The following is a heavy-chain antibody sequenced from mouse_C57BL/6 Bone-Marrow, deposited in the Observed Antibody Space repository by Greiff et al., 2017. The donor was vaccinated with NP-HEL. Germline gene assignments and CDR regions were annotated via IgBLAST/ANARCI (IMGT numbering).Heavy chain of an antibody. J-gene: IGHJ4*01. Sequence: VQLKESGPGLVKPSQSLSLTCSVTGYSITSGYYWNWIRQFPGNKLEWMGYLRYDGSTNYNPSIKNLISITRDTSKNQFFLKLNSVTTEDTATYYCAKPLYYYAMDYWGQGTSVTVSA. CDR2: LRYDGST. CDR1: GYSITSGYY. V-gene: IGHV3-6*01. CDR3: AKPLYYYAMDY.